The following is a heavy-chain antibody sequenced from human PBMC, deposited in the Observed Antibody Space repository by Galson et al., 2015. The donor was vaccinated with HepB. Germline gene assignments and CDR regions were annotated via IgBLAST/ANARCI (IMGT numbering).Heavy chain of an antibody. CDR3: AWELQPKNWFDP. CDR2: TIPSGAIT. J-gene: IGHJ5*02. CDR1: GYIFNNHY. V-gene: IGHV1-46*02. Sequence: SVKVSCKAYGYIFNNHYMHWVRQAPGQGLEWMGITIPSGAITTYAEKFQGRVTMTWDTSTSTVYMELSRLRSEDTAVYYCAWELQPKNWFDPWGQGTLVTVSS.